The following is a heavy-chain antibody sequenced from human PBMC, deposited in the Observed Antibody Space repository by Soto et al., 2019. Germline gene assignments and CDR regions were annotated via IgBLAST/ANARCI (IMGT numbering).Heavy chain of an antibody. V-gene: IGHV1-69*01. CDR3: TSGLGYPFGPGITRYYATDV. J-gene: IGHJ6*02. CDR1: GGTFSKDA. Sequence: QVQLVQSGAEVKKPGSSVTVSCKTSGGTFSKDAINWVRQAPGQGLEWMGLLIPVFGSPIYAQKFQGRIRTTADESTSTAFLGVCSIRSEDTGVYYCTSGLGYPFGPGITRYYATDVWGQGTTVSVSS. D-gene: IGHD3-3*01. CDR2: LIPVFGSP.